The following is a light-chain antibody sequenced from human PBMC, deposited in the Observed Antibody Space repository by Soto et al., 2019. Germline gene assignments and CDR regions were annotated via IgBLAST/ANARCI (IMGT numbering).Light chain of an antibody. J-gene: IGKJ1*01. Sequence: EIVLTQSPGTLCLSPGARATLSCRASQSVSSSNLAWYQQKPGQAPRLLIYGASSRATGIPDRFSGSGSGTDFTLTISSLEPEDFAVYYCQQYLTSPKTFGQGTKVDIK. CDR3: QQYLTSPKT. CDR1: QSVSSSN. V-gene: IGKV3-20*01. CDR2: GAS.